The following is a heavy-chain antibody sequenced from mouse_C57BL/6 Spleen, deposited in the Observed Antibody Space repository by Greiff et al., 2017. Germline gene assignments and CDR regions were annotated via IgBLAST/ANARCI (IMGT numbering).Heavy chain of an antibody. Sequence: VQLQQSGPELVKPGASVKISCKASGYTFTDYYMNWVKQSPGKSLEWIGDINPNNGGTSYNQKFKGKATLTVDKSSITAYMELRSLTSEDSAVYYGARHSGRAMGYWGQGTSVTVSS. D-gene: IGHD1-1*01. CDR3: ARHSGRAMGY. CDR2: INPNNGGT. V-gene: IGHV1-26*01. J-gene: IGHJ4*01. CDR1: GYTFTDYY.